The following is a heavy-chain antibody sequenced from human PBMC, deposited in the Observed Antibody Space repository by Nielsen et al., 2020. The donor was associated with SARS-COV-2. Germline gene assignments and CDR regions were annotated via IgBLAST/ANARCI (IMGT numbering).Heavy chain of an antibody. D-gene: IGHD3-9*01. V-gene: IGHV3-49*04. CDR3: TRAFWYYDILTGSPLFDP. J-gene: IGHJ5*02. CDR1: GFTFGDYA. CDR2: IRSKAYGGTT. Sequence: GESLKISCPASGFTFGDYAMSWVRQAPGKGLEWVGFIRSKAYGGTTEYAASVKGRFTISRDDSKSIAYLQMNSLKTEDTAVYYCTRAFWYYDILTGSPLFDPWGQGTLVTVSS.